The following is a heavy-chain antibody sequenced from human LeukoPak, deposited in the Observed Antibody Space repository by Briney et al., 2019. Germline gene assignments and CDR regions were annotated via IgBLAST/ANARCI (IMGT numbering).Heavy chain of an antibody. CDR3: TTDNNGWYWELDY. CDR2: INSNSGAT. J-gene: IGHJ4*02. D-gene: IGHD6-19*01. Sequence: GASVKVSCKTSGHPFTGYYIHWVRQAPGQGLERMGWINSNSGATNYAQKFQGRLTVTRDTSVTTAYMGLRRLRSDDTAMYYCTTDNNGWYWELDYGGQGTLVSVSS. CDR1: GHPFTGYY. V-gene: IGHV1-2*02.